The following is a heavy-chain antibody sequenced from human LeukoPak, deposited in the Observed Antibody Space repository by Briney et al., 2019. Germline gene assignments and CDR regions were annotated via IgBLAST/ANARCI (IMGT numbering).Heavy chain of an antibody. J-gene: IGHJ6*04. V-gene: IGHV3-21*01. CDR1: RFTLSTYS. Sequence: GGSLRLSCAASRFTLSTYSMNWVRQAPGKGLEWVSSITSSSSYYADSVKGRFTISRDNAKNSLFLQMNSLRAEDTAVYFCARDPDPHDYGDYEEGFWYYYAMDVWGKGATVTVSS. D-gene: IGHD4-17*01. CDR3: ARDPDPHDYGDYEEGFWYYYAMDV. CDR2: ITSSSSY.